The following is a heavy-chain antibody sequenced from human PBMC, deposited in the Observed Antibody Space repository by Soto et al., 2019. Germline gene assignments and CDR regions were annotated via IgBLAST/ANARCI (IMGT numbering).Heavy chain of an antibody. CDR3: ARYCPFLEWYCYGRDV. J-gene: IGHJ6*02. CDR1: GYSFSGYY. V-gene: IGHV1-2*02. Sequence: ASVKVSCKASGYSFSGYYIQWVRQAPGQGLEWMGWIDPNSGETDYAQKFLGRVTMTSDTSISTAFMALSILRSDETAVYCCARYCPFLEWYCYGRDVRRQGTTVTVSS. D-gene: IGHD3-3*01. CDR2: IDPNSGET.